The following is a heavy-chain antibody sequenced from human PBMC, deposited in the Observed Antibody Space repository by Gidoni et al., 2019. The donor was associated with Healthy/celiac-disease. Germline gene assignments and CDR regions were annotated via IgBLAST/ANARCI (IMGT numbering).Heavy chain of an antibody. CDR1: GHSVSSNSAS. CDR3: ARDAHSDPRDIVATIIRGAFDI. V-gene: IGHV6-1*01. J-gene: IGHJ3*02. Sequence: QVQLQQSGPGLVKHSQTRSLTCAISGHSVSSNSASWNWIRQSPSRGLEGLGRTYYRSKLYNDYAVSVKSRITIHPDTSRNQFALQLNSVTPEDTAVYYCARDAHSDPRDIVATIIRGAFDIWGQGTMVTVSS. CDR2: TYYRSKLYN. D-gene: IGHD5-12*01.